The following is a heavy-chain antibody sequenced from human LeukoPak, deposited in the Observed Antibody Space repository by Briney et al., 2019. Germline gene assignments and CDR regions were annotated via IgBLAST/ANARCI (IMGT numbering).Heavy chain of an antibody. CDR3: ARDLGYGALDY. CDR2: IYYSGST. CDR1: GGSITNYY. J-gene: IGHJ4*02. V-gene: IGHV4-59*01. Sequence: SETLSLTCTVSGGSITNYYWSWIRQPPGKGLEWIGYIYYSGSTNYNPSLKSRVTISVDTSKNQFSLKLSSVTAADTAVYYCARDLGYGALDYWGQGTLVTVSS. D-gene: IGHD4-17*01.